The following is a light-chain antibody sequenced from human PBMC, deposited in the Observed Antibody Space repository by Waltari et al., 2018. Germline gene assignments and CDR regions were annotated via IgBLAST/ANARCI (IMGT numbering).Light chain of an antibody. V-gene: IGLV2-14*03. CDR1: SSDLGGSNY. Sequence: QSALTPPASVSGSPGQSITISCTGTSSDLGGSNYVSWYQQHPGKVPKLMIYDVSNRPSGVSNRFSGSKSGNTASLTISGLQAEDEADYYCSSYTSSSARVFGGGTKLTVL. J-gene: IGLJ3*02. CDR2: DVS. CDR3: SSYTSSSARV.